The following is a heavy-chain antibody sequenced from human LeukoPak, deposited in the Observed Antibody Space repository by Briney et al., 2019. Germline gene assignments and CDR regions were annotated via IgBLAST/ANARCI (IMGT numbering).Heavy chain of an antibody. CDR2: ISASGGST. J-gene: IGHJ4*02. CDR1: GFTFNTYA. V-gene: IGHV3-23*01. Sequence: PGGSLRLSCAASGFTFNTYAMSWVRQAPGKGLEWVSAISASGGSTYYADSVKGRFTISRDNSKNTLFLQMNSLRAEDTAVYYCAKDGGWSIHLEYWGQGTLVTVSS. D-gene: IGHD2-15*01. CDR3: AKDGGWSIHLEY.